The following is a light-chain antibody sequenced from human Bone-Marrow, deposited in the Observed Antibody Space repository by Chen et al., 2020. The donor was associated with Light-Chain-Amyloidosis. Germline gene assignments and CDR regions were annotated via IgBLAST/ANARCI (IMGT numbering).Light chain of an antibody. CDR2: DDS. J-gene: IGLJ3*02. CDR3: QVWDRSSDRPV. CDR1: NIGSTS. Sequence: SYVLTQPSSVSVAPGPTPTIACGGNNIGSTSVHWYQQRPGQPPLLVVYDDSDRSSGIPERLSGSNSGNTATLTISRVEAGDEADYYCQVWDRSSDRPVFGGGTKLTVL. V-gene: IGLV3-21*02.